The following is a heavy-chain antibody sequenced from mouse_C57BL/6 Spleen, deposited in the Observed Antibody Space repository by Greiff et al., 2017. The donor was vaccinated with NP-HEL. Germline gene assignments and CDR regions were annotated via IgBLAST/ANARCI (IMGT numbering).Heavy chain of an antibody. CDR1: GFSFNTYA. CDR2: IRSKSNNYAT. D-gene: IGHD2-5*01. Sequence: EVHLVESGGGLVQPKGSLKLSCAASGFSFNTYAMNWVRQAPGKGLEWVARIRSKSNNYATYYADSVKDRFTISRDDSESMLYLQMNNLKTEDTAMYYCVRQPYYSNYEYFDVWGTGTTVTVSS. V-gene: IGHV10-1*01. CDR3: VRQPYYSNYEYFDV. J-gene: IGHJ1*03.